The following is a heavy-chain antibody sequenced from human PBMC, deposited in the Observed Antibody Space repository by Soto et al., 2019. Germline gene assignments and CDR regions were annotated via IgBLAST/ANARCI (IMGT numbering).Heavy chain of an antibody. CDR1: GGSISSSNW. CDR3: ARRWGEGRVDY. CDR2: IYHSGST. J-gene: IGHJ4*02. Sequence: QVQLQESGPGLVKPSGTLSLTCAVSGGSISSSNWWSWVRQPPGKGLQWIGEIYHSGSTNYIPSLKSQVTISVDKSRHQFSLKLSSVTAADTAVYYCARRWGEGRVDYWGQGTLVTVSS. V-gene: IGHV4-4*02. D-gene: IGHD3-10*01.